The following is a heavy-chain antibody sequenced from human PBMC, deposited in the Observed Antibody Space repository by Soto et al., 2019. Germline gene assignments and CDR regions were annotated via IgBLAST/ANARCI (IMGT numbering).Heavy chain of an antibody. CDR1: GGIFGSHG. CDR2: FIPIFRTL. CDR3: VRDRRIYYSDPHDEFVASVYEV. J-gene: IGHJ3*01. V-gene: IGHV1-69*01. Sequence: QVQLIQSEAEVKKPGSSVRVSCTASGGIFGSHGFSWVRQAPGQRLEWVGGFIPIFRTLTYTEKFQARVRIAADESTYTVYLDLSSLTSEDTAVYYCVRDRRIYYSDPHDEFVASVYEVWGQGTMVSVSS. D-gene: IGHD3-22*01.